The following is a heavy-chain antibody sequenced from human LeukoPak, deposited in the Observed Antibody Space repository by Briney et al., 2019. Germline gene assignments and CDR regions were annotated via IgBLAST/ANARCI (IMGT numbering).Heavy chain of an antibody. Sequence: SETLSLTCAVSGGSISSYYWSWIRQPAGKGLEWIGRIYTSGSTNYNPSLKSRVTMSVDTSKNQFSLKLSSVTAADTAVYYCARDTRLRFLDPFGSGDAFDIWGQGTMVTVSS. V-gene: IGHV4-4*07. J-gene: IGHJ3*02. CDR3: ARDTRLRFLDPFGSGDAFDI. D-gene: IGHD3-3*01. CDR2: IYTSGST. CDR1: GGSISSYY.